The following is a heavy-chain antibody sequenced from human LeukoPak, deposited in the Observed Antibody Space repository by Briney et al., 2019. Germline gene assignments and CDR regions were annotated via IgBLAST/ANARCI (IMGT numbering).Heavy chain of an antibody. CDR2: INSDGSSI. D-gene: IGHD6-19*01. CDR3: ARDGSGWSSDY. J-gene: IGHJ4*02. CDR1: GFTFSSHW. V-gene: IGHV3-74*01. Sequence: GGSLRLSCAASGFTFSSHWMHWVRQAPGKGLVWVSRINSDGSSISYADSVKGRLTISRDNSKNTVYLQMDSLRADDTSVYYCARDGSGWSSDYWGQGTLVTVSS.